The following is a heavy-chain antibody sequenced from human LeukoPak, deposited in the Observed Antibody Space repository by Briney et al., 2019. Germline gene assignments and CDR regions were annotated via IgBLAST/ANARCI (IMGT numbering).Heavy chain of an antibody. CDR3: ARHGGAWGYCSGGSCPILNY. Sequence: SETLSLTCTVSGGSISSYYWSWIRQPPGKGLEWIGYIYYSGSTNYNPSLKSRVTISVDTSKNQFSLKLSSVTAADTAVYYCARHGGAWGYCSGGSCPILNYWGQGTLVTVSS. CDR2: IYYSGST. D-gene: IGHD2-15*01. CDR1: GGSISSYY. J-gene: IGHJ4*02. V-gene: IGHV4-59*08.